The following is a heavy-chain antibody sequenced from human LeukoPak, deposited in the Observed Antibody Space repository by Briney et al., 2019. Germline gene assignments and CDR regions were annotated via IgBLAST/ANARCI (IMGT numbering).Heavy chain of an antibody. V-gene: IGHV3-21*01. Sequence: PGGSLRLSCAASGFTFSSYWMNWVRQAPGKGLEWVSSISSGSSYIYYADSVKGRFTVSRDNAKNSLYLQMNSLRAEDTAVYYCARDYPDAFDIWGQGTMVTVSS. CDR2: ISSGSSYI. CDR1: GFTFSSYW. CDR3: ARDYPDAFDI. J-gene: IGHJ3*02.